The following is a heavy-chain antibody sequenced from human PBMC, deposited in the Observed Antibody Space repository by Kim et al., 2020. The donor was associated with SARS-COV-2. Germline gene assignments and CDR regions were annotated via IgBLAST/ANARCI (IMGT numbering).Heavy chain of an antibody. CDR1: GGSSSSGIYS. Sequence: SETLSLTCAVAGGSSSSGIYSWSWVRQSSGKGLEWIGYINPSGRSYYNPFLKSRVTMSADRSKNQFSLNVTSVTAADTAIYYCAGGFSSRPDHWGQGILV. CDR2: INPSGRS. D-gene: IGHD6-13*01. CDR3: AGGFSSRPDH. J-gene: IGHJ4*02. V-gene: IGHV4-30-2*06.